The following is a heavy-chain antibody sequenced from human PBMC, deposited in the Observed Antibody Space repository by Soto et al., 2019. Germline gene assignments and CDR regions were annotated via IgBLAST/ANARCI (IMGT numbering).Heavy chain of an antibody. D-gene: IGHD5-12*01. J-gene: IGHJ4*02. CDR3: ARDLDIVATMSYYFDY. CDR1: GFTFSSYG. Sequence: GGSLRLSCAASGFTFSSYGMHWVRQAPGKGLEWVAVIWYDGSNKYYADSVKGRFTISRDNSKNTLYLQMNSLRAEDTAVYYCARDLDIVATMSYYFDYWGQGTLVTVSS. CDR2: IWYDGSNK. V-gene: IGHV3-33*01.